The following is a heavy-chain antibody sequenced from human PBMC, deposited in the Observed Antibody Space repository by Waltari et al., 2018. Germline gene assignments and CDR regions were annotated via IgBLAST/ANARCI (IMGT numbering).Heavy chain of an antibody. V-gene: IGHV4-34*02. CDR3: AGLGDLSAGD. CDR2: VTPRGKA. D-gene: IGHD3-16*02. CDR1: GGSFSAYY. Sequence: QVELKQWGAGLLKPSETLSLTCAVYGGSFSAYYWTWIRQSPGKGLEYIGEVTPRGKADYNPLFKGRVTISMDTSKNQFSLKLTSVTAADTAVYYCAGLGDLSAGDWSQGTLVTVSS. J-gene: IGHJ4*02.